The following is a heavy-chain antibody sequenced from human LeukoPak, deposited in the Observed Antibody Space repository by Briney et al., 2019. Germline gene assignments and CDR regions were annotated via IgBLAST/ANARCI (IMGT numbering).Heavy chain of an antibody. J-gene: IGHJ4*02. CDR2: IIPILGIA. CDR1: GGTFSSYT. CDR3: ARDISQLWDFDY. V-gene: IGHV1-69*04. D-gene: IGHD5-18*01. Sequence: SVKVSCKASGGTFSSYTISLVRQAPGQGLEWMGRIIPILGIANYAQKFQGRVTITADKSTSTAYMELSSLRSEDTAVYYCARDISQLWDFDYWGQGTLVTVSS.